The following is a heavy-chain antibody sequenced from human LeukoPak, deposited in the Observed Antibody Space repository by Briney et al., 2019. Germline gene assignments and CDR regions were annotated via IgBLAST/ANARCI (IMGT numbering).Heavy chain of an antibody. D-gene: IGHD3-3*01. V-gene: IGHV4-59*01. CDR2: IYYSGST. J-gene: IGHJ3*02. CDR3: ARGRSLDAFDI. CDR1: GGSISSYY. Sequence: KPSETLSLTCTVSGGSISSYYWSWIRQPPGKGLEWVGYIYYSGSTKYKPSLKSRVTISVDTSKNQFSLKLSSVTAADTAVYYCARGRSLDAFDIWGQGTMVTVSS.